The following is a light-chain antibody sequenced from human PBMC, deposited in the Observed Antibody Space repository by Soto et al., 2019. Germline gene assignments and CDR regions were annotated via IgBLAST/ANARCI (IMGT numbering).Light chain of an antibody. V-gene: IGLV6-57*04. CDR3: QSFGINNVV. CDR2: EDS. J-gene: IGLJ2*01. CDR1: SGSIASNY. Sequence: NFMLTQPHSVSESPGKTVTISCTRSSGSIASNYVQWYQQRPGSAPTPVIYEDSQRPSGVPDRFSGSIDSSSNSASLTLSRPPAEGEADYHSQSFGINNVVFGGGTKLTVL.